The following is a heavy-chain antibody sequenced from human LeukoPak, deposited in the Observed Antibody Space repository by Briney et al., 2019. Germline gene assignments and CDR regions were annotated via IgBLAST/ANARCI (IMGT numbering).Heavy chain of an antibody. D-gene: IGHD6-25*01. V-gene: IGHV4-4*02. CDR1: GDSVSSTNW. CDR3: AREGGFYRPLDY. J-gene: IGHJ4*02. Sequence: SETLSLTCGESGDSVSSTNWWTWIRQPPGKVLEWIGEVHLDGRTNFNPSLKSRLTMSVDLSENHVSLKLTSVTAADTAVYYCAREGGFYRPLDYSGQGTLVTVSS. CDR2: VHLDGRT.